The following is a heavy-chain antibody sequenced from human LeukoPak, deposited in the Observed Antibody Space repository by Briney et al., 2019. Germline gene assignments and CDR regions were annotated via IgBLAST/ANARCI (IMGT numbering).Heavy chain of an antibody. V-gene: IGHV4-30-2*01. J-gene: IGHJ4*02. CDR1: GGSISSGGYA. CDR3: ARVVMATVTGGALDY. CDR2: IYHSGST. D-gene: IGHD4-17*01. Sequence: SETLSLTCAVSGGSISSGGYAWGWIRQPPGKGLEWIGYIYHSGSTYYNPSLKSRVTISVDRSKNQFSLKLSSVTAADTAVYYCARVVMATVTGGALDYWGQGTLVTVSS.